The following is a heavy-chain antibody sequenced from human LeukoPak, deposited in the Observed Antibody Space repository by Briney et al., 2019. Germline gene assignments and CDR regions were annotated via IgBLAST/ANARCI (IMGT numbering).Heavy chain of an antibody. CDR1: GDSVSSNSGT. J-gene: IGHJ4*02. Sequence: SQTLSLTCVISGDSVSSNSGTWNWIRQSPSRGLEWLGRTNYRSKWYYDYAGSVKSRITINPDTSKNQFSLQLNSVTPEDAAVYCCARGYYGFEYWGRGTLVTVSS. D-gene: IGHD3-10*01. CDR2: TNYRSKWYY. CDR3: ARGYYGFEY. V-gene: IGHV6-1*01.